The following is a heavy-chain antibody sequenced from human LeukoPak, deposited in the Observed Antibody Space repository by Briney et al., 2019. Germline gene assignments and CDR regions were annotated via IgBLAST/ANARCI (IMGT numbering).Heavy chain of an antibody. CDR3: ARRWNYGRNYYIDV. CDR1: GGSISSYY. V-gene: IGHV4-59*12. CDR2: IYYSGST. D-gene: IGHD1-7*01. Sequence: SETLSLTCTVSGGSISSYYWSWIRQPPGKGLEWIGYIYYSGSTNYNPSLKSRVTISVDKSKNQFSLKLSSATAADTAVYYCARRWNYGRNYYIDVWGKGATVSVSS. J-gene: IGHJ6*03.